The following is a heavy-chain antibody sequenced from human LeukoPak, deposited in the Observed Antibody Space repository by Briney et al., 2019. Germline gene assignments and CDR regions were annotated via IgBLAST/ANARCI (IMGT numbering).Heavy chain of an antibody. CDR2: IPHDGSNA. J-gene: IGHJ5*02. D-gene: IGHD3-3*01. CDR3: ATGSDFYYAS. CDR1: GFTFTRNC. Sequence: GGSLRLSCVASGFTFTRNCMHWVRQAPGKGREWVAAIPHDGSNAYYADSVKGRFTISRDDSKNTQYLQMNSLRIEDSAVYYCATGSDFYYASWGQGTLVTVSS. V-gene: IGHV3-30-3*01.